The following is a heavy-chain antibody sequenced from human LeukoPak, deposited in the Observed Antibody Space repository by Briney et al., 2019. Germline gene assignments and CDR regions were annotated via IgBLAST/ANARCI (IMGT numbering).Heavy chain of an antibody. D-gene: IGHD6-19*01. CDR1: GFTFSSYA. J-gene: IGHJ4*02. V-gene: IGHV3-30-3*01. Sequence: GGSLRLSCAASGFTFSSYAMHWVRQAPGKGLEWVAVISYDGSNKYYADSVKGRFTISRDNSKNTLYLQMNSLRAEDTAVYYCARDYRYTSGWYEGYFDYWGQGTLVTVSS. CDR2: ISYDGSNK. CDR3: ARDYRYTSGWYEGYFDY.